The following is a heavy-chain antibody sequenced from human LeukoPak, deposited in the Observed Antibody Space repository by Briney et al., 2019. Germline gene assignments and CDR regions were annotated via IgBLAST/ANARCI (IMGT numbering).Heavy chain of an antibody. CDR1: GFAFSVYA. Sequence: GGSLRLSCTASGFAFSVYAMSWLRQPPGKGLEWVSTINANSGTTSYAASVRGRFTISRDNSKNTLYLQMNTLRADDTATYYCAKPISGGLAVTADWFHPWGQGTLVVVSS. V-gene: IGHV3-23*01. CDR2: INANSGTT. J-gene: IGHJ5*01. D-gene: IGHD6-19*01. CDR3: AKPISGGLAVTADWFHP.